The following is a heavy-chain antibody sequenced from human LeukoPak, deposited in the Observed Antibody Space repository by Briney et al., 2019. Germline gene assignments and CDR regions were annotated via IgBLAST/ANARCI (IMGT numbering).Heavy chain of an antibody. CDR2: INPSGGTT. V-gene: IGHV1-46*01. Sequence: ASVKVSCKASGYIFTGYCMHWVRQAPGQGLEWMGIINPSGGTTNYAQNFQGRVTMTTDTSTSTAYMELRSLTSDDTAFYYCARATYMRAWSREDDYWGQGTLVTVSS. D-gene: IGHD2-8*02. CDR1: GYIFTGYC. CDR3: ARATYMRAWSREDDY. J-gene: IGHJ4*02.